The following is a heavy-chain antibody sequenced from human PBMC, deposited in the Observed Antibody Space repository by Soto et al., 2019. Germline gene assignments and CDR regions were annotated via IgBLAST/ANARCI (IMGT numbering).Heavy chain of an antibody. Sequence: EPRKDPCRGSGYSCTSYWIGWVSQMPGKGLEWMGIIYPGDSDTRYSPSFQGQVTISADKSISTAYLQWSSLKASDTAMYYCARRSVLLGYNKESSDKGQAYWGQGTPVPVSS. CDR1: GYSCTSYW. D-gene: IGHD3-22*01. CDR3: ARRSVLLGYNKESSDKGQAY. J-gene: IGHJ4*02. V-gene: IGHV5-51*01. CDR2: IYPGDSDT.